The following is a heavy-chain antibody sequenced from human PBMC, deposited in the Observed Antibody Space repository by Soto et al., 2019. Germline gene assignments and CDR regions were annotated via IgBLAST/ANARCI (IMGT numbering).Heavy chain of an antibody. CDR1: GGSISSYY. Sequence: SETLSLTCTVSGGSISSYYWSWIRQPPGKGLEWIGYIYYSGSTNYNPSLKSRVTISVDTSKNQFSLKLSSVTAADTAVYYCARVRLLGSGYYGMDVWGQGTTVTVS. J-gene: IGHJ6*02. V-gene: IGHV4-59*01. CDR3: ARVRLLGSGYYGMDV. D-gene: IGHD2-15*01. CDR2: IYYSGST.